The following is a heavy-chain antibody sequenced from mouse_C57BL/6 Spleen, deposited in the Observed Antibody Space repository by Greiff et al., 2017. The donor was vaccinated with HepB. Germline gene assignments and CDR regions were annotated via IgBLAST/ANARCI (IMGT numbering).Heavy chain of an antibody. D-gene: IGHD1-1*01. V-gene: IGHV14-4*01. J-gene: IGHJ2*01. Sequence: EVQLVESGAELVRPGASVKLSCTASGFNIKDDYMHWVKQRPEQGLEWIGWIDPENGDTEYASKFQGKATITADTSSNTAYLQLSSLTSEDTAVYYCTTSSSFDYWGQGTTLTVSS. CDR1: GFNIKDDY. CDR2: IDPENGDT. CDR3: TTSSSFDY.